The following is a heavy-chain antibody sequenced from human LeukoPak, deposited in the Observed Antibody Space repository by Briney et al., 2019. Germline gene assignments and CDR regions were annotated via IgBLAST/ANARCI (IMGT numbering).Heavy chain of an antibody. J-gene: IGHJ5*02. CDR3: ATCRDEFGDYGFTS. CDR2: INHSGST. D-gene: IGHD4-17*01. V-gene: IGHV4-34*01. Sequence: PSETLSLTCAVYGGSFSGYYWSWIRQPPGKGLEWIGEINHSGSTNYNPSLKSRVTISVDTSKNLFSLKLTSVTAADTAMYYCATCRDEFGDYGFTSWGQGTLVTVSS. CDR1: GGSFSGYY.